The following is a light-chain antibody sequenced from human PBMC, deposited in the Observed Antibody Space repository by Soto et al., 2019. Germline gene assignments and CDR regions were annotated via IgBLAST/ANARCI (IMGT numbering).Light chain of an antibody. V-gene: IGLV4-69*01. CDR2: LNSDGSH. CDR1: SGHSSYA. CDR3: QTWGNGIMV. J-gene: IGLJ3*02. Sequence: QSVLTQSPSASASLGASVKLTCTLSSGHSSYAIAWHQQQPEKGPRYLMKLNSDGSHSKGDGIPDRFSGSSSGAERYLTISSLQSEDEADYYCQTWGNGIMVFGGGTKLTVL.